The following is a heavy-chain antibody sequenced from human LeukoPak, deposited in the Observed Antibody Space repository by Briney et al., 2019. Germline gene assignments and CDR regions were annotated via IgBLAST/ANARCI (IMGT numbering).Heavy chain of an antibody. D-gene: IGHD6-13*01. CDR3: ARDCSSTACQGPVLDF. Sequence: ASVKVSCKASGYTFTSHYVHWVRQAPGQGLEWKGIIHPSGGNPRSTENFQGRVTMTRDTSTSTVYLELRSLTSQDTAVYYCARDCSSTACQGPVLDFWGQGTLVTVSS. J-gene: IGHJ4*02. CDR1: GYTFTSHY. V-gene: IGHV1-46*01. CDR2: IHPSGGNP.